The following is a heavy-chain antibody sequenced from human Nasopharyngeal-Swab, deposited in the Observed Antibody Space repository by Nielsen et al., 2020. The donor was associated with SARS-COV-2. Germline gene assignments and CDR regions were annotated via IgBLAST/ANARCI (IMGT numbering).Heavy chain of an antibody. V-gene: IGHV3-23*01. Sequence: GESLKISCAASGFTFSRYAMSWVRQAPGKGLEWVSAISGSGGSTYYADSVKGRFTISRDNSKNTLYLQMNSLRAEDTAVYYCAKERGGWLRLYYFDYWGQGTLVTVSS. CDR3: AKERGGWLRLYYFDY. CDR2: ISGSGGST. J-gene: IGHJ4*02. CDR1: GFTFSRYA. D-gene: IGHD5-12*01.